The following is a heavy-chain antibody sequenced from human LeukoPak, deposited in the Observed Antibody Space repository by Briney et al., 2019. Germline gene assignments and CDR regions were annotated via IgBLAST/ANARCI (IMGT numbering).Heavy chain of an antibody. Sequence: PSETLSLTCTVSGGSISSYYWSWIRQPPGKGLEWIGYIHYSGSTNYNPSLKSRVTISVDTSKNQFSLKLSSVTAADTAVYYCARLPTVTTLGYWGQGTLVTVSS. CDR1: GGSISSYY. V-gene: IGHV4-59*08. CDR2: IHYSGST. CDR3: ARLPTVTTLGY. D-gene: IGHD4-17*01. J-gene: IGHJ4*02.